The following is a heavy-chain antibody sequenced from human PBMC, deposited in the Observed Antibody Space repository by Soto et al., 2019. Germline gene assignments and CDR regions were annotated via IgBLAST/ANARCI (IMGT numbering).Heavy chain of an antibody. V-gene: IGHV1-69*02. CDR2: IIPILGIA. Sequence: ASVKVSCKASGGTFSSYTISWVRQAPGQGLEWMGRIIPILGIANYAQKFQGRVTITADKSTSTAYMELSSLRSEDTAVYYCARVGSYYGSGSRQYYFDYWGQGTLVTVSS. CDR3: ARVGSYYGSGSRQYYFDY. J-gene: IGHJ4*02. D-gene: IGHD3-10*01. CDR1: GGTFSSYT.